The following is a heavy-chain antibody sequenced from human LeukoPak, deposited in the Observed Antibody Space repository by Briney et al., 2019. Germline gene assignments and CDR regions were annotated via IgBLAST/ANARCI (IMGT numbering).Heavy chain of an antibody. V-gene: IGHV3-33*01. J-gene: IGHJ6*03. Sequence: GGSLRLSCAASGFTFSSYGMHWVRQAPGKGLEWVAVIWYDGSNKYYADSVKGRFTISRDNSKNTLYLQMNSLRAEDTAVYYCARGRSSRAIGPYYYYYYYMDVWGKGTTVTVSS. CDR1: GFTFSSYG. D-gene: IGHD6-6*01. CDR3: ARGRSSRAIGPYYYYYYYMDV. CDR2: IWYDGSNK.